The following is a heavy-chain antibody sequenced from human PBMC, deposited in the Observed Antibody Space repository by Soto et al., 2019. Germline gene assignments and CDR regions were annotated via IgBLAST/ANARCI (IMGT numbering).Heavy chain of an antibody. CDR3: ARDRGY. V-gene: IGHV1-3*01. J-gene: IGHJ4*02. Sequence: GASVKVSCKASGYIFTSLAMHWVRQAPGQRLEWMGWINPGNGNTKYSQSLQGRVTITRDTSASTAYLDLSSLRSEDTAVYYCARDRGYWGQGTLVTVSS. CDR1: GYIFTSLA. CDR2: INPGNGNT.